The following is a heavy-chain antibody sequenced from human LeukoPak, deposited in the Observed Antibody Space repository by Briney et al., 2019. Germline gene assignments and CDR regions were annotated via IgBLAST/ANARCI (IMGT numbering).Heavy chain of an antibody. CDR1: GFTFRSYW. V-gene: IGHV3-7*03. CDR2: IKQDGSEK. CDR3: ARDGQPFDS. Sequence: PGGSLRLSCATSGFTFRSYWMSWVRQAPGKGLEWVANIKQDGSEKYYVGSVKGRFAISRDNAKKSLFLQMNSLRVEDTAVYYCARDGQPFDSWGQGTLVTVSS. J-gene: IGHJ4*02.